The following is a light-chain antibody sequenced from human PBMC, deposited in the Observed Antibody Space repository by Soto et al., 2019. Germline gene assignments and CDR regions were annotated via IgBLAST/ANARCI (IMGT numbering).Light chain of an antibody. CDR2: DAS. J-gene: IGKJ5*01. V-gene: IGKV3-15*01. CDR3: QQYSDWPTIT. Sequence: EIVMTQSPATLSVSPGERVTLSCRASQSVGTDLAWYQQKPCQAHRLLIYDASTGATGTPARFSGSGSGTEFALTISSLQSEDFAIYYCQQYSDWPTITFGQGTRLEIK. CDR1: QSVGTD.